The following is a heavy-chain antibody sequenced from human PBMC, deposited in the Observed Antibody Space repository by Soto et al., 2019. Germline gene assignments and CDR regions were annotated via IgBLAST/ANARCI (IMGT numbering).Heavy chain of an antibody. V-gene: IGHV4-4*07. Sequence: SETLSLTCLVSGGSISSYYWSWIRPPAGKGLEWIGRIYTSGSTNYNPSLKSRVTMSVDTSKNQFSLKLSSVTAADTAVYYCASDIGGVSGYYYFDYWGQGTLVTVSS. CDR2: IYTSGST. D-gene: IGHD3-3*01. J-gene: IGHJ4*02. CDR1: GGSISSYY. CDR3: ASDIGGVSGYYYFDY.